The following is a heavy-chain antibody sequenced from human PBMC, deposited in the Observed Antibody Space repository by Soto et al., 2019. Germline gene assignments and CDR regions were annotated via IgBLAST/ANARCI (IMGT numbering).Heavy chain of an antibody. D-gene: IGHD3-16*01. CDR1: GFTFSSYI. J-gene: IGHJ4*02. CDR2: ISGSSDKT. Sequence: EGSLRLSCAASGFTFSSYIMSWVRQAPGKGLEWVSGISGSSDKTAYGDSVKGRFTICRDNSKNTLYLQMGSLRAEDTAVYYCARRMITFGEFDYWGQGTLVTVSS. CDR3: ARRMITFGEFDY. V-gene: IGHV3-23*01.